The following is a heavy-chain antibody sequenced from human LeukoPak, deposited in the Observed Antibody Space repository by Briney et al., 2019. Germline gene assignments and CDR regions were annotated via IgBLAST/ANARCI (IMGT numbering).Heavy chain of an antibody. V-gene: IGHV4-39*07. CDR3: ARGPVVVAATRVYYYYMDV. Sequence: PSETLSLTCTVSGGSISSSSYYWGWIRQPPGKGLEWIGSIYYSGSTYYNPSLKSRVTISVDTSKNQFSLKLSSVTAADTAVYYCARGPVVVAATRVYYYYMDVWGKGTTVTVSS. J-gene: IGHJ6*03. CDR2: IYYSGST. D-gene: IGHD2-15*01. CDR1: GGSISSSSYY.